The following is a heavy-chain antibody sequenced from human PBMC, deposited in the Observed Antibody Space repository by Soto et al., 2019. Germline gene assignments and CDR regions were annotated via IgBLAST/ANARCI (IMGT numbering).Heavy chain of an antibody. V-gene: IGHV5-51*01. CDR1: GYTFTSYW. CDR2: IYPGDSDT. CDR3: ARPVGAALGPYYFDY. J-gene: IGHJ4*02. D-gene: IGHD2-15*01. Sequence: GESLKISCQGSGYTFTSYWIGWVRQMPGKGLEWMGIIYPGDSDTRYSPSFQGQVTISADKSISTAYLQWSSLKASDTAMYYCARPVGAALGPYYFDYWGQGTLVTVSS.